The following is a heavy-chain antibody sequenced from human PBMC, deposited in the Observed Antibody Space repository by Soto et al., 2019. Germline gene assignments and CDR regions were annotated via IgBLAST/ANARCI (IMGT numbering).Heavy chain of an antibody. Sequence: SVKVSCKASGGTFSSYTISWVRQAPGQGLEWMGRIIPILGIANYAQKFQGRVTITADKSTSTAYMELSSLRSEDTAVYYCARDITAAGPFNAFDIWGQGTMVTVSS. J-gene: IGHJ3*02. CDR2: IIPILGIA. D-gene: IGHD6-13*01. CDR1: GGTFSSYT. CDR3: ARDITAAGPFNAFDI. V-gene: IGHV1-69*04.